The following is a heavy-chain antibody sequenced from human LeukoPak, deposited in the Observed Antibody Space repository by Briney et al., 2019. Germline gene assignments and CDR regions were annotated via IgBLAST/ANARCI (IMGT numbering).Heavy chain of an antibody. CDR1: GGSISGYY. CDR3: ARGMIAARPRGNFDY. J-gene: IGHJ4*02. D-gene: IGHD6-6*01. V-gene: IGHV4-4*07. CDR2: VYTSGST. Sequence: SETLSLTCSVSGGSISGYYWTWIRQPAGKGLEWIGRVYTSGSTHYNPSLKTRLTMSVDTSKNQFSLKLSSVTAADTAVYYCARGMIAARPRGNFDYWGQGTLVTVSS.